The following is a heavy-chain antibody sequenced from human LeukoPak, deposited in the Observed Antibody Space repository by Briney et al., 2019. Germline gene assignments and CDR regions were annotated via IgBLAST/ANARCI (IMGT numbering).Heavy chain of an antibody. J-gene: IGHJ3*02. CDR3: ARHPTGYSSSWYGLSAFDI. CDR1: GGTFSSYA. Sequence: SVKVSCKASGGTFSSYAISWVRQAPGQGLEWMGGIIPIFGTANYAQKFQGRVTITADKSTSTAYMELSSLRSEDTAVYYCARHPTGYSSSWYGLSAFDIWGQGTMVTVSS. D-gene: IGHD6-13*01. V-gene: IGHV1-69*06. CDR2: IIPIFGTA.